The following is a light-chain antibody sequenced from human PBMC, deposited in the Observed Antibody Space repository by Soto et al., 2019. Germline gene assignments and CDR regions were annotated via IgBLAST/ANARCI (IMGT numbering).Light chain of an antibody. J-gene: IGKJ4*01. CDR1: QGIAPY. CDR2: ATS. CDR3: QKDNSAPLT. V-gene: IGKV1-27*01. Sequence: DVQMTQSPSSLSAFVGDRVTITCRASQGIAPYLAWFQQKPGKVPKLLIYATSTLQSGVPSRFSGSGSGTDFTLTINSLQPEDVGTYYCQKDNSAPLTFGGGTKVESK.